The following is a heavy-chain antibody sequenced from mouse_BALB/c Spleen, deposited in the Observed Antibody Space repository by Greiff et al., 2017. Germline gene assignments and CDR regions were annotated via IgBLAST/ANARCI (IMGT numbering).Heavy chain of an antibody. Sequence: QVQLQQPGADLVKPGASVKLSCKASGYTFTSYWMHWVKQRPGQGLEWLGEINPSNGRTNYNEKLKSKATLTVDKSSSTAYMQLSSLTSEDSAVYYCARSEWYLYAMDYWGQGTSVTVSS. CDR1: GYTFTSYW. CDR3: ARSEWYLYAMDY. V-gene: IGHV1S81*02. CDR2: INPSNGRT. J-gene: IGHJ4*01. D-gene: IGHD2-1*01.